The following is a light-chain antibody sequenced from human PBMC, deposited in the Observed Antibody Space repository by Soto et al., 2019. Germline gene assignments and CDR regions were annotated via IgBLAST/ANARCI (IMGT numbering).Light chain of an antibody. CDR1: QSVSSSY. CDR2: GAS. J-gene: IGKJ2*01. Sequence: DIVLTQSPDTLSLSPGERATLSCRASQSVSSSYLAWYQQKPGQAPRLLIYGASTRATGIPDRFSGSGSGTDFTLPISRLEPEDFAVYYCQQYGSSSYTFGQGTRLEIK. CDR3: QQYGSSSYT. V-gene: IGKV3-20*01.